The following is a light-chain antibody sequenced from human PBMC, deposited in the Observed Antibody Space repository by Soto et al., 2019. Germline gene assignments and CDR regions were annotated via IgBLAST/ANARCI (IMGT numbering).Light chain of an antibody. CDR2: DVS. CDR1: SSDVGGSDF. Sequence: QSALTQPASVSGSPGQSITISCTGTSSDVGGSDFVSWHQQHPGKAPKLMIYDVSKWPSGVPDRFSGSKSGNTASLTVSGLQAEDEADYYCSSYVGSKNYVFGTGTKLTVL. J-gene: IGLJ1*01. V-gene: IGLV2-8*01. CDR3: SSYVGSKNYV.